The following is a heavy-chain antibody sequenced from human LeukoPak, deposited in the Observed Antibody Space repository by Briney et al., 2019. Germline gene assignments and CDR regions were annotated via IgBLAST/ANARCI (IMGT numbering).Heavy chain of an antibody. D-gene: IGHD6-13*01. CDR1: GDXINAYY. CDR2: IYFSGTT. Sequence: SETLSLTCTVSGDXINAYYWGWIRQPPGEGLEWIGYIYFSGTTKYNPSLESRVTISVDTSKNQFSLKLSSVTATDTAVYYCARRRAEGGSNGHYNWFDPWGQGILVTVSS. J-gene: IGHJ5*02. V-gene: IGHV4-59*08. CDR3: ARRRAEGGSNGHYNWFDP.